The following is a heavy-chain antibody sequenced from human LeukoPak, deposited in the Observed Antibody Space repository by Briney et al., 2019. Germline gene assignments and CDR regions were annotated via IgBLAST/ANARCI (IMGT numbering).Heavy chain of an antibody. CDR2: IYHSGSA. CDR3: ARVDVAEHGMDV. J-gene: IGHJ6*02. Sequence: SETLSLTCAVSGVSISGTNWWSWVRQPPGKGLEWIGEIYHSGSANYNPSLKSRVTISVDKSKNQFSLKLSSVTAADTALYYCARVDVAEHGMDVWGQGATVTVSS. D-gene: IGHD2-2*03. V-gene: IGHV4-4*02. CDR1: GVSISGTNW.